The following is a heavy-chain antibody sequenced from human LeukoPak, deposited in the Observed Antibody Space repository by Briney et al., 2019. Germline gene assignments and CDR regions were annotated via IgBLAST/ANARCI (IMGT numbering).Heavy chain of an antibody. CDR1: GFTFSSYA. CDR3: AKMHITGTTAAYCFDY. CDR2: ISGSGGST. V-gene: IGHV3-23*01. Sequence: GGSLRLSCAASGFTFSSYAMSWVRQAPGKGLEWVSAISGSGGSTYYADSVKGRFTISRDNSKNTLYLQMNSLRAEDTAVYYCAKMHITGTTAAYCFDYWGLGTLVTVSS. D-gene: IGHD1-20*01. J-gene: IGHJ4*02.